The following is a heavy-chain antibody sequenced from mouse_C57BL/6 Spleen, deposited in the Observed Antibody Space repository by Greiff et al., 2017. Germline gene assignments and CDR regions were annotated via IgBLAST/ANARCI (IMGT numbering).Heavy chain of an antibody. Sequence: VKLQESGAELVKPGASVKMSCKASGYTFTSYWITWVKQRPGQGLEWIGDIYPGSGSTNYNEKFKSKATLTVDTSSSTAYMQLSSLTSEDSAVYYGAREGDGYDADYWGQGTTLTVSS. J-gene: IGHJ2*01. CDR2: IYPGSGST. CDR1: GYTFTSYW. V-gene: IGHV1-55*01. D-gene: IGHD2-2*01. CDR3: AREGDGYDADY.